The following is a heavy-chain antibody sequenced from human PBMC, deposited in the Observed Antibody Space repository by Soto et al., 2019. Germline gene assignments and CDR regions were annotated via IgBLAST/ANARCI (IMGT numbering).Heavy chain of an antibody. Sequence: PGGSLRLSCAASGFTFSSYEMNWVRQAPGKGLEWVSYISSTGSTIYYADSVKGRFTISRDNAKNSLYLQMNSLRAEDTAVYYCARGGLYYDSSGYWGHYYYGMDVWGQGTTVTVSS. J-gene: IGHJ6*02. D-gene: IGHD3-22*01. CDR3: ARGGLYYDSSGYWGHYYYGMDV. V-gene: IGHV3-48*03. CDR2: ISSTGSTI. CDR1: GFTFSSYE.